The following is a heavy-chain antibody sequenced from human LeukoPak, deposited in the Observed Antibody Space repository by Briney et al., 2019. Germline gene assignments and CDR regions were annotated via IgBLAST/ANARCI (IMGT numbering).Heavy chain of an antibody. D-gene: IGHD3-22*01. CDR1: GYTFTSYG. Sequence: ASVKVSCKASGYTFTSYGISWVRQAPGQGLEWMGWISAYNGNTNYAQKLQGRVTMTTDTSTSTAYMELRSLRSDDTAVYYCAREMYYYDSSGYQAHYYYYYMDVWGKGTTVTVSS. V-gene: IGHV1-18*01. CDR3: AREMYYYDSSGYQAHYYYYYMDV. J-gene: IGHJ6*03. CDR2: ISAYNGNT.